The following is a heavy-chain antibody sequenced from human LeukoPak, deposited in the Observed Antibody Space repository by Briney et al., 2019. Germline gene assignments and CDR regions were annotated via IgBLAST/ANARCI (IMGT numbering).Heavy chain of an antibody. Sequence: GESLKISCKGSGYSFTSYWIGWVRQMPGKGLEWMGIIYPGDSDTRYSPSFQGQVTISADKSISTAYLQWSSLKASDTAMYYCARADSSGHYYAHHDYWGQGTLVTVSS. J-gene: IGHJ4*02. CDR2: IYPGDSDT. V-gene: IGHV5-51*01. CDR3: ARADSSGHYYAHHDY. CDR1: GYSFTSYW. D-gene: IGHD3-22*01.